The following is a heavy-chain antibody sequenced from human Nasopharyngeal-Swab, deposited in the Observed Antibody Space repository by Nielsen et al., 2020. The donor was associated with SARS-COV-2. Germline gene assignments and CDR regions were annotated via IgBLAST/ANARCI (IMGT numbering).Heavy chain of an antibody. CDR3: ARVCGSHWNYCY. V-gene: IGHV1-69*13. CDR1: GGTFSSYA. CDR2: IIPIFGTA. J-gene: IGHJ4*02. D-gene: IGHD1-7*01. Sequence: SVKVSCKASGGTFSSYAISWVRQAPGQGLEWMGGIIPIFGTANYAQKFQGRVTITADESTSTAYMELSSLRSEDMAVYYCARVCGSHWNYCYWGQGTLVTVSS.